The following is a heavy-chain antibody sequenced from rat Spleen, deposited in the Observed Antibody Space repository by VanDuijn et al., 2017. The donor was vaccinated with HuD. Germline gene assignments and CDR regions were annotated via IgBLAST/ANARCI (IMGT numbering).Heavy chain of an antibody. D-gene: IGHD1-12*02. CDR1: GYSITSNY. J-gene: IGHJ2*01. Sequence: EVQLQESGPGLVKPSQSLSLTCSVTGYSITSNYWGWIRKIPGNRLEWMGYINSAGSTNYNPSLKSRFSITRDTSKNQFFLQLNSLTTEDTATYYCTTDAFTLMVVTFDYWGQGVMVTVSS. V-gene: IGHV3-3*01. CDR2: INSAGST. CDR3: TTDAFTLMVVTFDY.